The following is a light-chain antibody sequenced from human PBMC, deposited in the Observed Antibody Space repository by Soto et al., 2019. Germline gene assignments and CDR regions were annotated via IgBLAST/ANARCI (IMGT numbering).Light chain of an antibody. V-gene: IGKV3-15*01. Sequence: EIVMTQSPATLSVFPGERATLSCRASQSVSSDLAWYQQKPGQAPRLLIYGASNRASGFPARFSGSGSGTDFSLTISSLQSEDLAVYYCQQYNNWPHTFGQGTRVEIK. J-gene: IGKJ1*01. CDR1: QSVSSD. CDR3: QQYNNWPHT. CDR2: GAS.